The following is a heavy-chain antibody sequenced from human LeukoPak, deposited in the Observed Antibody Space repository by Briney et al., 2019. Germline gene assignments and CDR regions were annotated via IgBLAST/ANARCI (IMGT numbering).Heavy chain of an antibody. Sequence: SVKVSCKASGGTFSSYAISWVRQAPGQGLEWMGRIIPILGIANYAQKFQGRVTITADKSTSTAYMELSSLRSEDTAVYYCARLLGTTLAFDIWGQGTMVTVSS. CDR3: ARLLGTTLAFDI. CDR1: GGTFSSYA. J-gene: IGHJ3*02. D-gene: IGHD1-7*01. CDR2: IIPILGIA. V-gene: IGHV1-69*04.